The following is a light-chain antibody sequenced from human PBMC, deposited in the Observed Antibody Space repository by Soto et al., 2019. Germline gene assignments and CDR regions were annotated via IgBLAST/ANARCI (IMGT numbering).Light chain of an antibody. J-gene: IGLJ1*01. CDR3: QSYVSTRSGYV. V-gene: IGLV1-40*01. Sequence: QSVLTQPPSVSGAPGQRVTISCTGSSSNIGAGYDVHCYQQLAGTAPKLIISDNNNRPSVVPDRFSGPKPGTSSSLAITGLQAEEGADYSGQSYVSTRSGYVFGTGTKLTVL. CDR1: SSNIGAGYD. CDR2: DNN.